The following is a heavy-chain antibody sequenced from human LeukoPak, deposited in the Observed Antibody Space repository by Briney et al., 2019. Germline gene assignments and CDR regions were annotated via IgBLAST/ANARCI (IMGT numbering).Heavy chain of an antibody. J-gene: IGHJ5*01. CDR2: VNSDESDI. CDR1: GFRFSFYW. CDR3: AKEDGDAFFSGTAGFDS. D-gene: IGHD1-1*01. Sequence: GGSLILSCAASGFRFSFYWMRWVRQVPGKGPVWISRVNSDESDITYADSVKGRFTISRDNAKNTLYLLMNNVRVDDTAVYYCAKEDGDAFFSGTAGFDSWGQGTVVTVSS. V-gene: IGHV3-74*03.